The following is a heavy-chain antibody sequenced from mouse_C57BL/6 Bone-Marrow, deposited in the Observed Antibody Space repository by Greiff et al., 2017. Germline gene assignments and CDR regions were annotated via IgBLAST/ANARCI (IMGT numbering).Heavy chain of an antibody. V-gene: IGHV1-54*01. CDR3: ARGAGTGLFDY. J-gene: IGHJ2*01. CDR1: GYAFTNYL. Sequence: VQLQQSGAELVRPGTSVKVSCKASGYAFTNYLIEWVKQRPGQGLEWIGVINPGSGGTNYNEKFKGKATLTADKSSSTAYMQLSSLTSEDSAVYFCARGAGTGLFDYWGQGTTLTVSS. D-gene: IGHD4-1*01. CDR2: INPGSGGT.